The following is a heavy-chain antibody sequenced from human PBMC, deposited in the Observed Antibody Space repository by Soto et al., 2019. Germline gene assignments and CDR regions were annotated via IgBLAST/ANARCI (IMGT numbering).Heavy chain of an antibody. CDR3: TTGDCSSTSCYAPGETYYYYYGMDV. D-gene: IGHD2-2*01. CDR1: GFTFSNAW. V-gene: IGHV3-15*07. CDR2: IKSKTDGGTT. J-gene: IGHJ6*01. Sequence: GGSLRLSCAASGFTFSNAWMNWVRQAPGKGLEWVGRIKSKTDGGTTDYAAPVKGRFTISRDDSKNTLYLQMNSLKTEDTAVYYCTTGDCSSTSCYAPGETYYYYYGMDVWGQGTTVTVSS.